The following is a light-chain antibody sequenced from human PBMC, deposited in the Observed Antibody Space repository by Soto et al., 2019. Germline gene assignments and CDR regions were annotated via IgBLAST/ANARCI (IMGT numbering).Light chain of an antibody. CDR1: QDISKY. J-gene: IGKJ3*01. CDR3: QQYDSLPPLFT. V-gene: IGKV1-33*01. Sequence: DLQMTQSPSSLSASVGDSVTITCQASQDISKYLNWYQQKPGKAPKLLIYDASNLETGVPSRFSGSGSGTAFTFTISSLQPEDVATYYCQQYDSLPPLFTFGPGTKVAIK. CDR2: DAS.